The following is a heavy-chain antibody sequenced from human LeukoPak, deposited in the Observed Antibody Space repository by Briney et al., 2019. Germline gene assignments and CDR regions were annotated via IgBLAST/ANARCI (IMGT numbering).Heavy chain of an antibody. CDR1: GYTLTDCY. D-gene: IGHD5-24*01. CDR3: ARDGPRVEMATILHWYYYMDV. J-gene: IGHJ6*03. V-gene: IGHV1-2*02. Sequence: ASVKVSCKASGYTLTDCYMHWVRQAPGQGLEWMGWLNPNSGDTNHAQRFQGRVTMTRDTSIRTAYMELSRLRSDDTAVYYCARDGPRVEMATILHWYYYMDVWGKGTTVTVSS. CDR2: LNPNSGDT.